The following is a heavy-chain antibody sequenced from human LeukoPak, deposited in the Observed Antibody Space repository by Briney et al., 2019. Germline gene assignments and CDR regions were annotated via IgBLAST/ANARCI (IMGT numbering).Heavy chain of an antibody. D-gene: IGHD4-17*01. J-gene: IGHJ4*02. V-gene: IGHV3-33*06. Sequence: GGSLRLSCAASGFAFSSYGMHWVRQAPGKGLEWVAVIWYDGSNKYYADSVKGRFTISRDNSKNTLYLQMNSLRAEDTAVYYCAKAPYGDYVGVDYWGQGTLVTVSS. CDR1: GFAFSSYG. CDR2: IWYDGSNK. CDR3: AKAPYGDYVGVDY.